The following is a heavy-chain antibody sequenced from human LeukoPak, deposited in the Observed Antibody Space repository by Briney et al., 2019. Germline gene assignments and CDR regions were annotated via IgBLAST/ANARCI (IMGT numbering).Heavy chain of an antibody. Sequence: GGSLRLSCTVSGFTVSSNSMSWVRQAPGKGLEWVSFTISRDNSKNTLYLQMNSLRAEDTVVYYCARRAGEYSHPYDYWGQGTLVTVSS. V-gene: IGHV3-53*01. J-gene: IGHJ4*02. CDR1: GFTVSSNS. D-gene: IGHD4-17*01. CDR3: ARRAGEYSHPYDY.